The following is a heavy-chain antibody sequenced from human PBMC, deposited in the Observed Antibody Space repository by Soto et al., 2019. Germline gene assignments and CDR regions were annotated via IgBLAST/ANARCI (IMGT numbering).Heavy chain of an antibody. CDR1: GGSVSSGSYY. J-gene: IGHJ6*02. Sequence: QVQLQESGPGLVKPSETLSLTCTVSGGSVSSGSYYWSWIRQPPGKGLEWIGYIYYSGSTNYNPSPKSRVTISVDTSKNQFSLKLSSVTAADTAVYYCARVCYAILTGYYSSYGMDVWGQGTTVTVSS. CDR3: ARVCYAILTGYYSSYGMDV. V-gene: IGHV4-61*01. CDR2: IYYSGST. D-gene: IGHD3-9*01.